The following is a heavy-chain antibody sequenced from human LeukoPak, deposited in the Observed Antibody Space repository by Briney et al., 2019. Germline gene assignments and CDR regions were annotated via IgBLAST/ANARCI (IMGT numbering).Heavy chain of an antibody. Sequence: SETLSLTCTVSGDSISSSSYYWGWIRQPPGKGLEWIGGIYYSGSTYYNPSLKSQVTMSVDTSKNQFSLKLSSVTAADTAVYYCARHGGVGVIPDFDYWGPGTLVTVSS. J-gene: IGHJ4*02. CDR2: IYYSGST. CDR1: GDSISSSSYY. CDR3: ARHGGVGVIPDFDY. D-gene: IGHD2-8*02. V-gene: IGHV4-39*01.